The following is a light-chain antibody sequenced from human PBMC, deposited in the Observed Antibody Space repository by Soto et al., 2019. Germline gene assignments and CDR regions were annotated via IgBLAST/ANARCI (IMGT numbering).Light chain of an antibody. J-gene: IGLJ2*01. Sequence: QSALAQPPSASGSPGQSVTISCTGTSSDVGAYNYVSWYQQHPDKAPKLIIYDVNLRPSGVPDRFSGSKSGNTASLTVSGLQAEDEAVYYCNSFAGSAHVVFGGGTKLTVL. V-gene: IGLV2-8*01. CDR1: SSDVGAYNY. CDR3: NSFAGSAHVV. CDR2: DVN.